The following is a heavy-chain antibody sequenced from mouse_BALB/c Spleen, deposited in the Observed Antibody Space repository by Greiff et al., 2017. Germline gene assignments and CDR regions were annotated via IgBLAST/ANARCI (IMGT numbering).Heavy chain of an antibody. Sequence: EVKLMESGGGLVQPGGSRKLSCAASGFTFSSFGMHWVRQAPEKGLEWVAYISSGSSTIYYADTVKGRFTISRDNPKNTLFLQMTSLRSEDTAMYYCARGGEIITTANYAMDYWGQGTSVTVSS. D-gene: IGHD1-2*01. CDR3: ARGGEIITTANYAMDY. CDR1: GFTFSSFG. CDR2: ISSGSSTI. V-gene: IGHV5-17*02. J-gene: IGHJ4*01.